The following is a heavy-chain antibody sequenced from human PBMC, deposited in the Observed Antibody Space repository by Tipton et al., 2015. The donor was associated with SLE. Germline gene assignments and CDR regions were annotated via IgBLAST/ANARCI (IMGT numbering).Heavy chain of an antibody. CDR2: IYYSGST. CDR1: GGSISSSSYY. D-gene: IGHD4-17*01. J-gene: IGHJ3*02. Sequence: TLSLTCTVSGGSISSSSYYWGWIRQPPGKGLEWIGSIYYSGSTYYNPSLKSRVTISVDTSKNQFSLKLSSVTAADTAVYYCARDRVRDGDYWEDAFDIWGQGTMVTVSS. CDR3: ARDRVRDGDYWEDAFDI. V-gene: IGHV4-39*07.